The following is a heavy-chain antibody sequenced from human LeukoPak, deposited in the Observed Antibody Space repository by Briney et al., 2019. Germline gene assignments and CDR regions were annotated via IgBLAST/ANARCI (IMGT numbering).Heavy chain of an antibody. V-gene: IGHV4-59*01. D-gene: IGHD2-15*01. Sequence: SETLSLTCTVSGGSISSYYWSWIRQPPGKGLEWNGYIYYSGSTNYNPSLKSRVTISVDTSKNQFSLKLSSVTAADTAVYYCASWDCSGGSCRDYWGQGTLVTVSS. J-gene: IGHJ4*02. CDR1: GGSISSYY. CDR3: ASWDCSGGSCRDY. CDR2: IYYSGST.